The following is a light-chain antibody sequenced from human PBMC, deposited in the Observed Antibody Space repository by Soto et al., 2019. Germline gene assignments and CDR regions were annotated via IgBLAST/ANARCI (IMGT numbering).Light chain of an antibody. J-gene: IGKJ1*01. CDR3: QQCGSSPET. V-gene: IGKV3-20*01. Sequence: IVLTQSPGALSLTPGQRATLYCGASQSISSSFLAWYQQKPGQAPRLLIYGASSRATGIPDRFSGSGSGTDFTLTISRLEPEDFAVYYCQQCGSSPETFGQGAKVDIK. CDR2: GAS. CDR1: QSISSSF.